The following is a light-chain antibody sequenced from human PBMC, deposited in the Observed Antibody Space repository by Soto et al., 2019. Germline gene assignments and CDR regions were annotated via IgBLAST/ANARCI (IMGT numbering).Light chain of an antibody. CDR1: QNIYSN. CDR3: QQYHNLWS. V-gene: IGKV3-15*01. Sequence: IALTQSPATVSVSPGDRVTLSCWASQNIYSNLGWYQQRPGQAPRLIIYRASARPTGIPARFSGSGSGTEFTLTISSLQSXXFATYYCQQYHNLWSFGRGTKVEIK. CDR2: RAS. J-gene: IGKJ1*01.